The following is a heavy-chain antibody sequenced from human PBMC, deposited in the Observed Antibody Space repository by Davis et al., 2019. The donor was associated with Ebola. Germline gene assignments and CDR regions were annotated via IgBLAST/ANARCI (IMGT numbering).Heavy chain of an antibody. CDR3: ARAQFPTTSDH. CDR1: GYTFTSYG. V-gene: IGHV1-18*04. Sequence: ASVKVSCKASGYTFTSYGITWVRQAPGQGLEWMGWINPHNGNTNYAQNVQGRVTMTTDTSTSTAYMAVGGLRSDDTAVYYCARAQFPTTSDHWGQGTLVTVSS. J-gene: IGHJ4*02. CDR2: INPHNGNT. D-gene: IGHD1-1*01.